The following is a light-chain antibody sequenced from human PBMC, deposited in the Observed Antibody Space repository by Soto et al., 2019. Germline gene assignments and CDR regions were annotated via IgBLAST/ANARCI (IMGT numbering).Light chain of an antibody. V-gene: IGKV1-39*01. CDR3: QHTYSSQRT. CDR1: QTISTF. Sequence: DIQMTQSPTSLSASVGDRVTITCRASQTISTFLNWYQQKPGRAPQLLIYGASGLQSGVSSRFSGSGSWIDLSVSISSLQPEDFATDYCQHTYSSQRTLGQGTMVDIK. J-gene: IGKJ1*01. CDR2: GAS.